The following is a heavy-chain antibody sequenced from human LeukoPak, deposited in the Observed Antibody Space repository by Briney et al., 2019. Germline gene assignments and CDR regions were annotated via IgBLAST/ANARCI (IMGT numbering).Heavy chain of an antibody. J-gene: IGHJ4*02. CDR1: GYTFTSYY. V-gene: IGHV1-46*01. Sequence: ASVKVSCKASGYTFTSYYMHWVRQAPGQGLEWMGIINPSGGSTSYAQKFQGRVTMTRDTSTSTVYMELSSLRSEDTAVYYCARGVDYYDSSGTMFDYWGQGTLVTVSS. CDR3: ARGVDYYDSSGTMFDY. CDR2: INPSGGST. D-gene: IGHD3-22*01.